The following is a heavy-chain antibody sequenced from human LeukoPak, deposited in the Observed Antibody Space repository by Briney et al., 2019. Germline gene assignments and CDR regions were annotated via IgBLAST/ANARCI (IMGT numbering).Heavy chain of an antibody. D-gene: IGHD3-3*01. CDR2: ISGSGGST. V-gene: IGHV3-23*01. CDR1: GFTFSSYA. CDR3: AATIRFLEWLFAS. J-gene: IGHJ4*02. Sequence: GGSLRLSCAAPGFTFSSYAMSWVRQAPGKGLEWVSAISGSGGSTYYADSVKGRFTISRDNSKNTLYLQMNSLRAEDTAVYYCAATIRFLEWLFASWGQGTLVTVSS.